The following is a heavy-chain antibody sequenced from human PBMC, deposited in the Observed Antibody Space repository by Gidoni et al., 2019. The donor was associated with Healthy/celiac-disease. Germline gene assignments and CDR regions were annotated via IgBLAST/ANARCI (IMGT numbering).Heavy chain of an antibody. CDR2: ISSSSITI. CDR3: ARGPPGYCSGGSCYSRPLDY. D-gene: IGHD2-15*01. CDR1: GFTCCSYS. V-gene: IGHV3-48*01. Sequence: EVQLVESGGGLVQPGGSLRLSCAASGFTCCSYSMNWCRQAPGKGLGWCSYISSSSITIYYADSVKGRFTISRDNAKNSLYLQMNSLRAEDTAVYYCARGPPGYCSGGSCYSRPLDYWGQGTLVTVSS. J-gene: IGHJ4*02.